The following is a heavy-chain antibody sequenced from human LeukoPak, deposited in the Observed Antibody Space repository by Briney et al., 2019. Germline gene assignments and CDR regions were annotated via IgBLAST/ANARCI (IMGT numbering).Heavy chain of an antibody. CDR1: GFTFSSYG. Sequence: GGSLRLSCAASGFTFSSYGMHWVRQAPGKGLEWVAVISYDGSNKYYADSVKGRFTISRDNSKNTLYLQMNSLRAEDTGVYYCAGGSGWLIDYWGQGTLVTVSS. D-gene: IGHD6-19*01. CDR3: AGGSGWLIDY. J-gene: IGHJ4*02. V-gene: IGHV3-30*03. CDR2: ISYDGSNK.